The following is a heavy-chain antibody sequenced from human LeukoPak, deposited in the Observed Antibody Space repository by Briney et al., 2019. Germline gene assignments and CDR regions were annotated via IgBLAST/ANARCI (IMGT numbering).Heavy chain of an antibody. V-gene: IGHV3-48*03. D-gene: IGHD3-22*01. Sequence: GGSLRLSCAASGFTFSNYEMNWVRQAPGKGLEWISYINSSGTTVFYADSVRGRFTISRDNAKNSVYLQMNSLRGDDTAVYYCARDDLIEAPFDFWGQGTLVTVSS. CDR2: INSSGTTV. J-gene: IGHJ4*02. CDR1: GFTFSNYE. CDR3: ARDDLIEAPFDF.